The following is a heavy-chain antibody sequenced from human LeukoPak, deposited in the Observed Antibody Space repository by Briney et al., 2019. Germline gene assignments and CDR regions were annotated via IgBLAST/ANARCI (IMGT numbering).Heavy chain of an antibody. J-gene: IGHJ4*02. V-gene: IGHV4-39*07. D-gene: IGHD1-7*01. Sequence: PSETLSLTCIVLGGSISSSSYYWAWIRQSPGKWLEWIGTFSSGGSAYYNPSLTSRVSISKDTSDNQFSLRLYSVTAADTAVYYCARKQTGTMYDVWGQGTLVTVSS. CDR1: GGSISSSSYY. CDR2: FSSGGSA. CDR3: ARKQTGTMYDV.